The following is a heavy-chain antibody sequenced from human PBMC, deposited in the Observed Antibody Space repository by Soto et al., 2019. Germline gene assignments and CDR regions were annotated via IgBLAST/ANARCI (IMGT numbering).Heavy chain of an antibody. D-gene: IGHD2-2*01. CDR1: GYTFTSYG. Sequence: ASVKVSCKASGYTFTSYGISWVRQAPGQGLEWMGWISAYNGNTNYAQKLQGRVTMTTDTSTSTAYMELRSLRSDDTAVYYCARDVVVPETTYYYYGMDVWGQGTTVTVYS. J-gene: IGHJ6*02. CDR2: ISAYNGNT. V-gene: IGHV1-18*04. CDR3: ARDVVVPETTYYYYGMDV.